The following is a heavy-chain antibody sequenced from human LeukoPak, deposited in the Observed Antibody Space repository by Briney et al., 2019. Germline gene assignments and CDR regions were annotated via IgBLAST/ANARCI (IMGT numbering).Heavy chain of an antibody. D-gene: IGHD6-13*01. Sequence: SETLSLTCAVSGGSISSDTYSWSWIRQPPGKGLEWIGYIYPSGSSYYNPSLKSRVTISVDTSKNQFSLKLSSVTAADTAVYYCARGSRGIAAAGRGNWFDPWGQGTLVTVSS. CDR2: IYPSGSS. CDR3: ARGSRGIAAAGRGNWFDP. V-gene: IGHV4-30-2*01. J-gene: IGHJ5*02. CDR1: GGSISSDTYS.